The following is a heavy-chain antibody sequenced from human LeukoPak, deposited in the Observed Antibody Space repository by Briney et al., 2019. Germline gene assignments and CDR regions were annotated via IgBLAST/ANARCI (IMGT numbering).Heavy chain of an antibody. V-gene: IGHV3-23*01. CDR1: GFTFSSYA. Sequence: GGPLRLSCAASGFTFSSYAMSWVRQAPGKGLEWVSAISGSGGSTYYADSVKGRFTISRDNSKNTLYLQMNSLRAEDTAVYYCAKGVARLSIQDDWFDPWGQGTLVTVSS. CDR2: ISGSGGST. CDR3: AKGVARLSIQDDWFDP. J-gene: IGHJ5*02. D-gene: IGHD2-21*01.